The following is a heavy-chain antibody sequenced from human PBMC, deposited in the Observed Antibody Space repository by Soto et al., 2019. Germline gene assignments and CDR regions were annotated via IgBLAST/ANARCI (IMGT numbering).Heavy chain of an antibody. Sequence: GSLRLSCAASGFTFGSYAMIWVRQASGKGLGWVSTISSSGDSTYYADSVKGRFTVSRDNSMNTLYMQMNSLRAEDTAVYYCAKSDTALSYGFDPWGQGTLVTVSS. CDR3: AKSDTALSYGFDP. J-gene: IGHJ5*02. CDR1: GFTFGSYA. D-gene: IGHD5-18*01. CDR2: ISSSGDST. V-gene: IGHV3-23*01.